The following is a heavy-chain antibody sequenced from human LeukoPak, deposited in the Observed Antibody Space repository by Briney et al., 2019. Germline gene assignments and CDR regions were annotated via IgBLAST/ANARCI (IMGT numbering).Heavy chain of an antibody. CDR1: GFTFSSYG. CDR2: IRYDGSNK. D-gene: IGHD2-8*01. J-gene: IGHJ2*01. CDR3: PVWCMLRDSYFDL. V-gene: IGHV3-30*02. Sequence: PGGSLRLSCAASGFTFSSYGMHWVRQAPSKGLEWVAFIRYDGSNKYYADSVKGRFTISRDNSKNTLYLQMNSLRAEDTAVYYCPVWCMLRDSYFDLWGRGTLVTVSS.